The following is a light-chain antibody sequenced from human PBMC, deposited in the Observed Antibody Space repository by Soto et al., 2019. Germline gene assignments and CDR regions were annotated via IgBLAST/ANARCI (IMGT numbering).Light chain of an antibody. J-gene: IGKJ2*01. CDR1: QTVRDGY. CDR2: GAS. V-gene: IGKV3-20*01. Sequence: DIVLTQSPGTLSLSPGERATLSCRASQTVRDGYLAWYQQKPGQAPRLFIYGASARATGIPDRLSGSGSGTAFTLTISGLEPEDFAVYYCQQYGVSMFTFGQGAKLEIK. CDR3: QQYGVSMFT.